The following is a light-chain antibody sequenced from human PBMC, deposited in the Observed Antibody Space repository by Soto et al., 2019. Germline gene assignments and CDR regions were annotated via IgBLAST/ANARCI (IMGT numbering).Light chain of an antibody. CDR3: QHYNNWPLT. J-gene: IGKJ5*01. V-gene: IGKV3-15*01. Sequence: EIVMTQSPATLSVSPGERATLSCRASQSVGSNLAWYQQKPGQAPRLLIYGPSTRATGIPARFSGSGSGTEFTLTISSLQSEDFAIYYCQHYNNWPLTFGQGTRLEIK. CDR1: QSVGSN. CDR2: GPS.